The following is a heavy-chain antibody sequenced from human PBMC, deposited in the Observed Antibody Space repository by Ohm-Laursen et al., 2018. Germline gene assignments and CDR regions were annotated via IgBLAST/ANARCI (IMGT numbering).Heavy chain of an antibody. CDR3: ARDSSRRAREGGMDV. CDR2: ISETGSHI. Sequence: GSLRLSCAASGFTFSSHDMNWVRQAPGKGLEWISYISETGSHIYDADSMRGRFAVARDNAKNLLYLQLNSLRVEDTAVYYCARDSSRRAREGGMDVWGQGTMVTVSS. CDR1: GFTFSSHD. V-gene: IGHV3-48*03. D-gene: IGHD6-6*01. J-gene: IGHJ6*02.